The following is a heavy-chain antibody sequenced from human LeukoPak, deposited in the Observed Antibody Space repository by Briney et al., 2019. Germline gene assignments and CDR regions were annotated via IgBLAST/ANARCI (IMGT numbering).Heavy chain of an antibody. V-gene: IGHV1-2*06. Sequence: PWASVKVSCKASGYTFTGYYMHWVRQAPGQGLEWMGRINPNSGGTNYAQKFQGRVTMTRDTSISTAYMELSRLRSDDTAVYHCARARLRFLEWLLYHWGQGTLVTVSS. D-gene: IGHD3-3*01. CDR1: GYTFTGYY. CDR2: INPNSGGT. J-gene: IGHJ5*02. CDR3: ARARLRFLEWLLYH.